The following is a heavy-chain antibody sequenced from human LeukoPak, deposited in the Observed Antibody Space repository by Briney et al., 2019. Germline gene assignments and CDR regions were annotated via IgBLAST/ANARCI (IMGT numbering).Heavy chain of an antibody. CDR3: AREGGFDYDSRGYLDY. V-gene: IGHV1-2*06. Sequence: ASVKVSCKASGYTFTGYYIHWVRQAPGQGLEWMGRINPNSDVTKYAQKFRGRVTMTRDTSINTAYMELSSLRSDDTAVYYCAREGGFDYDSRGYLDYWGQGTLVTVSS. CDR2: INPNSDVT. D-gene: IGHD3-22*01. J-gene: IGHJ4*02. CDR1: GYTFTGYY.